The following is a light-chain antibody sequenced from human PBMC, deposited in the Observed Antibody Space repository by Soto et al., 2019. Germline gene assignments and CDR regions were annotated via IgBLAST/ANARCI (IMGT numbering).Light chain of an antibody. CDR1: QSFTRW. CDR3: QKYNSYLWK. V-gene: IGKV1-5*01. Sequence: DIQMTHSPSTLSASVVYIVTITFRFSQSFTRWLASYQQKPGKAPKLLIYDASNLEIGAPSRFSGSGSGTEFTLTISSLQPDDFATYYCQKYNSYLWKFGQGTKVDIK. CDR2: DAS. J-gene: IGKJ1*01.